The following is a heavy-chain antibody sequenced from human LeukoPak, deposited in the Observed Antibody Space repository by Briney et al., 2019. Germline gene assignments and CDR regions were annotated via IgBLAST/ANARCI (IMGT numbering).Heavy chain of an antibody. J-gene: IGHJ4*02. CDR2: IKSKIDGGTT. Sequence: KPGGSLRLSCAASGFTFSSYVMSWVRQAPGKGLEWVGRIKSKIDGGTTDYAAPVKGRFTISRDDSKDTLYLQMNSLKTEDTAVYYCSTEMRSVALFDYWGQGNLVTVSS. D-gene: IGHD6-19*01. CDR3: STEMRSVALFDY. V-gene: IGHV3-15*01. CDR1: GFTFSSYV.